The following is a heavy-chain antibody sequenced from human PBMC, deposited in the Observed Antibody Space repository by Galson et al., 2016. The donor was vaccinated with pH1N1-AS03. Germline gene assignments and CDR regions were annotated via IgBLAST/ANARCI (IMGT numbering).Heavy chain of an antibody. D-gene: IGHD2-15*01. J-gene: IGHJ4*02. Sequence: SLRLSCAAAGFTFSTYGMHWVRQAPGKGLEWVAFIQYDESYKNYAGSVRGRFTISRDISRSTLFLQMNSLRIDDTAVYFCVKEDGLGGQRDYWGRGTLVTVSS. CDR2: IQYDESYK. V-gene: IGHV3-30*02. CDR3: VKEDGLGGQRDY. CDR1: GFTFSTYG.